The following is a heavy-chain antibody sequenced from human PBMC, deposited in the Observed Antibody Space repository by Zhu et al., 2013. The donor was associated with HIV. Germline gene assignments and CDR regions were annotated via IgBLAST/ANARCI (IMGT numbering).Heavy chain of an antibody. Sequence: QVQLVQSGVEVQKPGASLKVSCKASSYSFTSHGISWVRQAPGQGLEWMGWINSNSGGTNYAQRFQGRVTMTRDTSISTAYMELSRLRSDDTAVYYCARVRGEGDGAYYYHYMDVWGKGDHG. D-gene: IGHD3-10*01. CDR2: INSNSGGT. CDR3: ARVRGEGDGAYYYHYMDV. V-gene: IGHV1-2*02. CDR1: SYSFTSHG. J-gene: IGHJ6*03.